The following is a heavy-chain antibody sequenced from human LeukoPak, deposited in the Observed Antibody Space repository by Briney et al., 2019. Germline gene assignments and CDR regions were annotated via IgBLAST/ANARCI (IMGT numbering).Heavy chain of an antibody. CDR3: VVAAAGLFDY. J-gene: IGHJ4*02. CDR1: GGSISSGGYY. Sequence: SQTLSLTCTVSGGSISSGGYYWSWIRQHPGKGLEWIGYIYYSGSTYYNPSLKSRVTISVDTSKNQFSLKLSSVTAADTAVYYCVVAAAGLFDYWGQGTLVTVSS. CDR2: IYYSGST. V-gene: IGHV4-31*03. D-gene: IGHD6-13*01.